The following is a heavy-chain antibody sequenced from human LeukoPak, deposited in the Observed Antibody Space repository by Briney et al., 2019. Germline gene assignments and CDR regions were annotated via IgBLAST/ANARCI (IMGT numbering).Heavy chain of an antibody. CDR1: GGSISSSSYY. CDR2: ISYSGST. Sequence: SETLSLTCTVSGGSISSSSYYWGWIRQPPGKGLEWIGSISYSGSTYYNPSLKSRVAISVDTSKNQFSLKLSSVTAADTAVYYCARVSGITMIVVLQSDAFDIWGQGTLVTVSS. V-gene: IGHV4-39*07. J-gene: IGHJ3*02. CDR3: ARVSGITMIVVLQSDAFDI. D-gene: IGHD3-22*01.